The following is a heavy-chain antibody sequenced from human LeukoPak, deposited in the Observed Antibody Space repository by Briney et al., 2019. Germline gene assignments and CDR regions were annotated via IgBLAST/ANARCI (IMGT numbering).Heavy chain of an antibody. V-gene: IGHV3-23*01. CDR1: GFTFSDAW. CDR3: AKPVGRLRGNYYYYYMDV. Sequence: GGSLRLSCAASGFTFSDAWMSWVRQAPGKGLEWVSAISGSGGSTYYADSVKGRFTISRDNSKNTLYLQMNSLRAEDTAVYYCAKPVGRLRGNYYYYYMDVWGKGTTVTVSS. J-gene: IGHJ6*03. D-gene: IGHD4-17*01. CDR2: ISGSGGST.